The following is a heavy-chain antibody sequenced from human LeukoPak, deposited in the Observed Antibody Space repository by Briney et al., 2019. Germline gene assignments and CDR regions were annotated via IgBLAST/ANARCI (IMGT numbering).Heavy chain of an antibody. Sequence: SETLSLTCTVSGGSISSYYWSWIRQPPGKGLEWIGYIYYSGSTNYNPSLKSRVTISVDTSKNQFSLKLSSVTAADTAVYYCARGKNYDFWSGYYRAPYFDYWGQGTLVTVSS. CDR1: GGSISSYY. D-gene: IGHD3-3*01. V-gene: IGHV4-59*12. CDR3: ARGKNYDFWSGYYRAPYFDY. J-gene: IGHJ4*02. CDR2: IYYSGST.